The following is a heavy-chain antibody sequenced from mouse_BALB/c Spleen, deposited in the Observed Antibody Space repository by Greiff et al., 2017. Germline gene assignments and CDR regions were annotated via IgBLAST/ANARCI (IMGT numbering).Heavy chain of an antibody. CDR1: GFNITDYY. D-gene: IGHD2-2*01. CDR3: NAWGYDWVAWFAY. Sequence: VQLKQSGAELVRSGASVKLSCTASGFNITDYYMHWVKQRPEQGLEWIGWIDPENGDTEYAPKFQGKATMTADTSSSTAYLQLSSLTSEDTAVYYCNAWGYDWVAWFAYWGQGTLVTVSA. CDR2: IDPENGDT. V-gene: IGHV14-4*02. J-gene: IGHJ3*01.